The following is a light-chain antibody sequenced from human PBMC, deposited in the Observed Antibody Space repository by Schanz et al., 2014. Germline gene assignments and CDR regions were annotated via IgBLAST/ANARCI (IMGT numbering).Light chain of an antibody. J-gene: IGLJ3*02. CDR1: SSNIAINN. Sequence: QSVLTQTPSASATPGQRVTISCSGSSSNIAINNVNWYQQLPGTAPKLLIFTNDERPAGVSDRFSASKSGTSASLAISGLQPEDEADYYCAAWDDSLNGWVFGGGTKVTVL. V-gene: IGLV1-44*01. CDR2: TND. CDR3: AAWDDSLNGWV.